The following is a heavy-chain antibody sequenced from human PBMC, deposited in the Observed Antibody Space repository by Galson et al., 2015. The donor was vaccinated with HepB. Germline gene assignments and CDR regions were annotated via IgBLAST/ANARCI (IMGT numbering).Heavy chain of an antibody. Sequence: SLRLSCAASGFTFSSYAMHWVRQAPGKGLEWVAVISYDGSNKYYADSVKGRFTISRDNSKNTLYLQMNSPRAEDTAVYYCARDIAEGMDVWGQGTTVTVSS. V-gene: IGHV3-30-3*01. D-gene: IGHD6-13*01. J-gene: IGHJ6*02. CDR2: ISYDGSNK. CDR1: GFTFSSYA. CDR3: ARDIAEGMDV.